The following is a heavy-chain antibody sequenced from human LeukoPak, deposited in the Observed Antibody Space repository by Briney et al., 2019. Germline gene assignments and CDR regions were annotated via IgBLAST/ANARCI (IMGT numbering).Heavy chain of an antibody. CDR2: SRDKAYSYTT. CDR1: GFTLSDHY. V-gene: IGHV3-72*01. J-gene: IGHJ5*02. CDR3: VRSPTTVSIPA. Sequence: AGGSLILSCAASGFTLSDHYMDWVRQAPGKGLEWVGRSRDKAYSYTTDYAATVRGRFSISRDDSKRSLYLQMNSLKTDDTAVYYCVRSPTTVSIPACGQGTLVTVSS. D-gene: IGHD4-17*01.